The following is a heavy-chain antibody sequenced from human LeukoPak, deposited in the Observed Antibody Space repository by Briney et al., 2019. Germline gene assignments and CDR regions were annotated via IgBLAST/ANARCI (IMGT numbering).Heavy chain of an antibody. V-gene: IGHV3-23*01. D-gene: IGHD2-15*01. J-gene: IGHJ4*02. CDR2: ISGSGGST. Sequence: GGSLRLSCAASGFTLSSYAMSWVRQAPGKGLEWVSAISGSGGSTLYADSVKGRFTISRDNSKNTLYMQMNSLRAEDTAVYYCAKDGSGVAAADYCFDYWGQGTLVTVSS. CDR1: GFTLSSYA. CDR3: AKDGSGVAAADYCFDY.